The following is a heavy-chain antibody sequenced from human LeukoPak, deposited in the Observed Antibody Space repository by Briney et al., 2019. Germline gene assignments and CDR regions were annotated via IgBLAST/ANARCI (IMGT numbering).Heavy chain of an antibody. CDR3: ASIFYYSVPF. V-gene: IGHV4-39*01. CDR1: GGSISSTTSY. D-gene: IGHD3-10*02. CDR2: IYYSGST. Sequence: PSETLSLTCAVSGGSISSTTSYWGWIRQPPGTGLEWLGRIYYSGSTFYTPSLKSRVTISVDTSNNQFSLRLSSVTAADTAVYYCASIFYYSVPFWGQGALVIVSS. J-gene: IGHJ4*02.